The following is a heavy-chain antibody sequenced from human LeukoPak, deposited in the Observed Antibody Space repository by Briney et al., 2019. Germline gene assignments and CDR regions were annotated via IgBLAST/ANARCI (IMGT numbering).Heavy chain of an antibody. D-gene: IGHD3-10*01. V-gene: IGHV3-74*01. CDR1: GFTFSDYW. J-gene: IGHJ4*02. CDR3: ARDMYSMSSARGAY. CDR2: INGDGSST. Sequence: GGSLRLSCAASGFTFSDYWMHWVRQAPGKGLAWVARINGDGSSTTYVESVRGRFTISRDNAKKTLYLQMNSLRAEDAAVYYCARDMYSMSSARGAYWGQGTLVTVSS.